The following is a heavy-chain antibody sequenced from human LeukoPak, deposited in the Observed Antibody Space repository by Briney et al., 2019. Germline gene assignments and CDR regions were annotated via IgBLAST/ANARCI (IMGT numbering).Heavy chain of an antibody. Sequence: SETLSLTCAVYGGSFSGYYWSWIRQPPGKGLEWIGEINHSGSTNYNPSLKSRVTISVDTSKNQFSLKLSSVTAADTAVYYCARGSRRYCSGGSCPYFDYWGQGTLVTVSS. CDR2: INHSGST. V-gene: IGHV4-34*01. J-gene: IGHJ4*02. D-gene: IGHD2-15*01. CDR1: GGSFSGYY. CDR3: ARGSRRYCSGGSCPYFDY.